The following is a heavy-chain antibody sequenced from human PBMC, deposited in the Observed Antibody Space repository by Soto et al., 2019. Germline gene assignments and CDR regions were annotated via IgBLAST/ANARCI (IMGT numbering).Heavy chain of an antibody. D-gene: IGHD3-3*01. J-gene: IGHJ6*02. CDR2: ISYDGSNK. Sequence: QVQLVESGGGVVQPGRSLRLSCAASGFTFSSYAMHWVRQAPGKGLEWVAVISYDGSNKYYADSVKGRFTISRDNSKNTLYLQMNSLRAEDTAVYYWARGGDFWSGSPPYYYYGMAVWGQGTTLTVSS. V-gene: IGHV3-30-3*01. CDR1: GFTFSSYA. CDR3: ARGGDFWSGSPPYYYYGMAV.